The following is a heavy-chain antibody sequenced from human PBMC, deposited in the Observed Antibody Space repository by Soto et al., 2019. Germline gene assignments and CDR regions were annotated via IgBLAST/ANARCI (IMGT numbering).Heavy chain of an antibody. CDR1: GFTVSSNY. Sequence: GGSLRLSCAASGFTVSSNYMSWVRQAPGKGLEWVSVIYSGGSTYYADSVKGRFTISRDNSKNTLYLQMNSLRAEDTAVYYCARWAARITMVRGVILDGMDVWGQGTTVTVSS. J-gene: IGHJ6*02. D-gene: IGHD3-10*01. CDR2: IYSGGST. CDR3: ARWAARITMVRGVILDGMDV. V-gene: IGHV3-53*01.